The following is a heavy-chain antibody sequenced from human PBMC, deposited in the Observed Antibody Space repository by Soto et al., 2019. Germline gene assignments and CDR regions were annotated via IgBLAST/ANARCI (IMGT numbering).Heavy chain of an antibody. CDR2: ISGSGGST. CDR1: GFNFSSYA. Sequence: GGSLRLSCAASGFNFSSYAMSWVRQAPGKGLEWVSAISGSGGSTYYADSVKGRFTISRDNSKNTLYLQMNSLRAEDTAVYYCAKVGPLYYYDSSGYYFDYWGQGTLVTVSS. V-gene: IGHV3-23*01. J-gene: IGHJ4*02. D-gene: IGHD3-22*01. CDR3: AKVGPLYYYDSSGYYFDY.